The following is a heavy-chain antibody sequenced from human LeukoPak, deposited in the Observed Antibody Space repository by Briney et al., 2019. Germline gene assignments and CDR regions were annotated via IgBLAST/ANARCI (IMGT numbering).Heavy chain of an antibody. D-gene: IGHD3-22*01. CDR1: GGSISSSSYY. V-gene: IGHV4-39*07. CDR3: AREYYYDSSGLMDV. J-gene: IGHJ6*02. Sequence: PSETLSLTCTVSGGSISSSSYYWGWIRQPPGKGLEWIGSIYYSGSTYYNPSLKSRVTMSVHASKNQFSLELSSVTAADTAVYYCAREYYYDSSGLMDVWGQGTTVTVAS. CDR2: IYYSGST.